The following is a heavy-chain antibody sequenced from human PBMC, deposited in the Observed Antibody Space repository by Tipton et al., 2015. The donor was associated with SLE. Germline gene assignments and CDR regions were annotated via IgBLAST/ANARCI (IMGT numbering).Heavy chain of an antibody. CDR1: GGSVSSSHYY. Sequence: LRLSCTVSGGSVSSSHYYWGWIRQPPGKGLEWIGEVNHSGSTNYNPSLESRVTIFVDTSKNQFSLKLKSVTAADTAVYYCARGWDYDFWSGYADYWGQGTLVTVSS. V-gene: IGHV4-39*01. CDR2: VNHSGST. D-gene: IGHD3-3*01. J-gene: IGHJ4*02. CDR3: ARGWDYDFWSGYADY.